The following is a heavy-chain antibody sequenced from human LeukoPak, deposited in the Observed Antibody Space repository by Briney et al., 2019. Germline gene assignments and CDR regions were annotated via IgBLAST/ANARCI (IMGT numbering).Heavy chain of an antibody. CDR2: IYYSGST. Sequence: PSETLSLTCTVPGGSISSYYWSWIRQPPGKGLEWIGYIYYSGSTNYNPSLKSRVTISVDTSKNQFSLKLSSVTAADTAVYYCARVTHDYGAAPFDYWGQGTLVTVSS. V-gene: IGHV4-59*01. D-gene: IGHD4-17*01. J-gene: IGHJ4*02. CDR1: GGSISSYY. CDR3: ARVTHDYGAAPFDY.